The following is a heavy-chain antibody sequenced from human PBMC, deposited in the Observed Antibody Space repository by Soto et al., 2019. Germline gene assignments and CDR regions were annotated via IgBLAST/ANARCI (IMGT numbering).Heavy chain of an antibody. D-gene: IGHD4-17*01. V-gene: IGHV4-39*01. CDR1: GGSISSNSYF. Sequence: SETLSLTCTVSGGSISSNSYFWGWIRQPPGKGLEWLGSLYYRGGTNYNPSLKSRVTMSVDTSKNQFSLRLSSVTAADTAVYYCATRTVTTTSFDYWGQGILVTVSS. CDR2: LYYRGGT. CDR3: ATRTVTTTSFDY. J-gene: IGHJ4*02.